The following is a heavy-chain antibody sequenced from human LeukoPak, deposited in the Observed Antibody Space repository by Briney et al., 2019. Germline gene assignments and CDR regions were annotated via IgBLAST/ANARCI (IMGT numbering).Heavy chain of an antibody. CDR2: ISGSGGST. V-gene: IGHV3-23*01. CDR3: AKDQGDLRYSSSWYYFDY. J-gene: IGHJ4*02. Sequence: GGSLRLSCAASGFTFSSYAMSWVRQAPGKGLEWVSAISGSGGSTHYADSVKGRFTISRDNSKNTLYLQMNSLRAEDTAVYYCAKDQGDLRYSSSWYYFDYWGQGTLVTVSS. CDR1: GFTFSSYA. D-gene: IGHD6-13*01.